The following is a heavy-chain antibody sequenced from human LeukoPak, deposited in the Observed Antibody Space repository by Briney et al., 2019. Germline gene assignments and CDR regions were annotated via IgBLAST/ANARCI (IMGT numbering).Heavy chain of an antibody. J-gene: IGHJ3*02. V-gene: IGHV1-69*13. Sequence: SVKVSCKASGGTFSSYAISWVRQAPGQGLEWMGGIIPIFGTANYAQKFQGRVTITADESTSTAYMELSSLRSEDTAVYYCARDRSGSYHLRAFDIWGQGTMVTVSS. CDR1: GGTFSSYA. CDR2: IIPIFGTA. D-gene: IGHD1-26*01. CDR3: ARDRSGSYHLRAFDI.